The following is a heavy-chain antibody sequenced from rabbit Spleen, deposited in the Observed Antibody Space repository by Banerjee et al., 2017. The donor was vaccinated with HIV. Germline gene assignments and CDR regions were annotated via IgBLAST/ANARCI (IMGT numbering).Heavy chain of an antibody. Sequence: QSLEESGGGLVKPGASLTLTCKASGFSFNSGDDMCWVRQAPGKGLEWIACIYAGNGKNYYASWAKGRFTISKSSSTTVTLQLTSLTAADTATYFCARDQGTTTGYGMDLWGQGTPSPS. V-gene: IGHV1S40*01. D-gene: IGHD1-1*01. CDR1: GFSFNSGDD. CDR2: IYAGNGKN. J-gene: IGHJ6*01. CDR3: ARDQGTTTGYGMDL.